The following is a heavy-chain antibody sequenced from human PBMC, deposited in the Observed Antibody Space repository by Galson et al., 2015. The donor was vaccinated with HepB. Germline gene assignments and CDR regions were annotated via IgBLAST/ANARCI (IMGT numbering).Heavy chain of an antibody. CDR1: GFTFSAYG. D-gene: IGHD2-2*01. CDR2: IWYDGSKK. J-gene: IGHJ6*02. V-gene: IGHV3-33*01. Sequence: SLRLSCATSGFTFSAYGMHWVRQAPGKGLEWVALIWYDGSKKNYADSVKGRFTISRDNSKNTLYLEMNSLGVEDTAVYFCAREWLGYCSSTSCSSDYYYYGMDVWGQGTTVTVSS. CDR3: AREWLGYCSSTSCSSDYYYYGMDV.